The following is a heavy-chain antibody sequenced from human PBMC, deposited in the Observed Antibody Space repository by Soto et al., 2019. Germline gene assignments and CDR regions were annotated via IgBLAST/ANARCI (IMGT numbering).Heavy chain of an antibody. J-gene: IGHJ6*02. Sequence: GGSLRRSCSGSGFTVSCFGMHWVRQAPGKGLEHVSTLSSNGIGTYYADSVNGRFTFSRDTSKHTLYLQMSSLRTEDMAVYYCVKDVGRAADGIRYPYGLDVWGRGTTVTVAS. CDR2: LSSNGIGT. CDR1: GFTVSCFG. V-gene: IGHV3-64D*06. CDR3: VKDVGRAADGIRYPYGLDV. D-gene: IGHD6-13*01.